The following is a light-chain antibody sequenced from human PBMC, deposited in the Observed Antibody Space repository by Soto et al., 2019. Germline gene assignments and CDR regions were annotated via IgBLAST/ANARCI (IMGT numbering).Light chain of an antibody. J-gene: IGKJ4*01. Sequence: DIQMTQSPSSLSASVGDRVTIACRAGQSISTYLNWYQQKPGKAPKLLIFAASSLKSGVPSRFSGSGSGTDFTLTISSLQLEDFATYYCQQSNSDPTFGGGTKVEIK. CDR2: AAS. CDR3: QQSNSDPT. V-gene: IGKV1-39*01. CDR1: QSISTY.